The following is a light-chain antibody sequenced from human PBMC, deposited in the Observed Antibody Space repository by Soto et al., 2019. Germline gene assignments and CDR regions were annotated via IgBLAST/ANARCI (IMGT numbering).Light chain of an antibody. Sequence: QAVLTQQPSVSGAPGQKITISCTGSSSNIGAGYEVHWYKQLPGTAPKLLIYDNNIRPSGVPDRVSGSKSGTSASLALTGLQTEDEADYYCQSYDISLSGYVFGTGTKVTVL. CDR2: DNN. J-gene: IGLJ1*01. CDR3: QSYDISLSGYV. CDR1: SSNIGAGYE. V-gene: IGLV1-40*01.